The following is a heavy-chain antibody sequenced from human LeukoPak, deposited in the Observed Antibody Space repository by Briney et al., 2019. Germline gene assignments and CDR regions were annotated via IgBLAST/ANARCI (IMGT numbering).Heavy chain of an antibody. V-gene: IGHV4-38-2*01. CDR1: GGSISSGYY. J-gene: IGHJ4*02. CDR2: IYHSGNT. CDR3: ARGDSDCSSTSCYGEFLFDY. D-gene: IGHD2-2*01. Sequence: PSGTLSLTCAVSGGSISSGYYWGWIRQPPGKGLEWIGSIYHSGNTNYNPSLKSRVTISVDTSKNQFSLKLSSVTAADTAVYYCARGDSDCSSTSCYGEFLFDYWGQGTLVTVSS.